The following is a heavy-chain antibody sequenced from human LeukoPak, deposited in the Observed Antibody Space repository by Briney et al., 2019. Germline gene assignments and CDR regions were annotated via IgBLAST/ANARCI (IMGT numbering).Heavy chain of an antibody. CDR1: GYNFASFD. V-gene: IGHV1-18*01. CDR2: ISTYNGNT. CDR3: AISYNYPTSEYAGNDAFDI. J-gene: IGHJ3*02. Sequence: ASVNLSCKAPGYNFASFDINWVRQAPGQGLEWMGWISTYNGNTNYAQKVQGRVAMTTDTSTSTAYMELRSLRSDDTAIYFCAISYNYPTSEYAGNDAFDIWGQGTLVTAS. D-gene: IGHD3-22*01.